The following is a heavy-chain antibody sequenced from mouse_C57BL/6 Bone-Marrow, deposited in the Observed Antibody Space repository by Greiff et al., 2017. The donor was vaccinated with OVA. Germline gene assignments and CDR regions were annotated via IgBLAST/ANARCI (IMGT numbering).Heavy chain of an antibody. CDR3: ARSRYDHDPNYYAMDY. Sequence: VQLQQPGTELVKPGASVKLSCKASGYTFTSYWMHWVKQRPGQGLEWIGNINPSNGGTNYNEKFKSKATLTVDKSSSTAYMQLSSLTSEDSAVYYCARSRYDHDPNYYAMDYWGQGTSVTVSS. V-gene: IGHV1-53*01. D-gene: IGHD2-4*01. CDR1: GYTFTSYW. J-gene: IGHJ4*01. CDR2: INPSNGGT.